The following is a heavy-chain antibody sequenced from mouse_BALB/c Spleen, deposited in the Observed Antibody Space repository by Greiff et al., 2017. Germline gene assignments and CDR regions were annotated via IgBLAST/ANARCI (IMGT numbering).Heavy chain of an antibody. CDR3: ARGDYYGSSPYAMDY. CDR1: GYTFTSYW. J-gene: IGHJ2*01. D-gene: IGHD1-1*01. V-gene: IGHV1S81*02. Sequence: QVQLQQPGAELVKPGASVKLSCKASGYTFTSYWMHWVKQRPGQGLEWIGEINPSNGRTNYNEKFKSKATLTVDKSSSTAYMQLSSLTSEDSAVYYCARGDYYGSSPYAMDYWGQGTTLTVSS. CDR2: INPSNGRT.